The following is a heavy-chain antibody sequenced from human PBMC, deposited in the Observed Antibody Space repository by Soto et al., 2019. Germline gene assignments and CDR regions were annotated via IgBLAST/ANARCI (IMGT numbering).Heavy chain of an antibody. CDR3: ARVYANWEWELPGF. Sequence: QVQLVESGGGVVQPGRSMRLSCVASGFNLRSYGMHWFRQAPGKGPEWVAVIWYDGSNEKYADSVKGRFTISRDDSRNTLDLQMNSLRAEDTAVYYCARVYANWEWELPGFWGQGTRVTVSS. J-gene: IGHJ4*02. CDR2: IWYDGSNE. V-gene: IGHV3-33*01. D-gene: IGHD7-27*01. CDR1: GFNLRSYG.